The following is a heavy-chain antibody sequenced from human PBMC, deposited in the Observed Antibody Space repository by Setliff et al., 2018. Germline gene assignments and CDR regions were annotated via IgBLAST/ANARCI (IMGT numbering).Heavy chain of an antibody. V-gene: IGHV1-18*01. J-gene: IGHJ4*02. CDR1: GYTFSNYG. CDR2: VTIYNGNT. D-gene: IGHD3-10*01. CDR3: ARVESMVRGKSILRHFDY. Sequence: ASVKVSCKAPGYTFSNYGVTWVRQAPGQGLEWMGWVTIYNGNTKYAQNLQGRLTLTTDISTSTAYMELGSLTTDDTAVYYCARVESMVRGKSILRHFDYWGQGIQVTVSS.